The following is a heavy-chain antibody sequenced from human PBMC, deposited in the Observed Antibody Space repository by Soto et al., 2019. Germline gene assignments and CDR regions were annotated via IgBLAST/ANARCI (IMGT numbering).Heavy chain of an antibody. D-gene: IGHD1-26*01. CDR2: ISWDGGST. J-gene: IGHJ6*02. CDR1: GFTFDDYA. Sequence: GGSLRLSCAASGFTFDDYAMHWVRQAPGKGLEWVSLISWDGGSTYYADSVKGRFTIPRDNSKNSLYLQMNSLRAEDTALYYCAKDYYPFRAYYYYGMDVWGQGTTVTVPS. V-gene: IGHV3-43D*04. CDR3: AKDYYPFRAYYYYGMDV.